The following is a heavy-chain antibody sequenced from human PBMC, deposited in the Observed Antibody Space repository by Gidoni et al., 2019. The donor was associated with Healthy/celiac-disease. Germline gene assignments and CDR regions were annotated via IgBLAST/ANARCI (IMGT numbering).Heavy chain of an antibody. CDR1: GGSIRSGGYY. V-gene: IGHV4-31*03. CDR2: LYYSGST. CDR3: ARGRFITIFGVVILYWFDP. Sequence: QVQLQESGPGLVKPSQTLSLTCTVSGGSIRSGGYYWSWIRQHPGKGLEWIGYLYYSGSTYYTPSLKSRVTISVDTSKNQFSLKLSSVTAADTAVYYCARGRFITIFGVVILYWFDPWGQGTLVTVSS. D-gene: IGHD3-3*01. J-gene: IGHJ5*02.